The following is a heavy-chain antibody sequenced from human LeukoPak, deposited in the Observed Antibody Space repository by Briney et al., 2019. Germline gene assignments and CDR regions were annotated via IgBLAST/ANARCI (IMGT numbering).Heavy chain of an antibody. D-gene: IGHD6-19*01. Sequence: ETLSLTCAVYGGSFSGYYWSWVRQAPGKGLEWVSAITGTGGSTYYAASVKGRFTVSRDNSKNTLYLQMSSLRAEDTAMYYCAKVRDTRDWYKDAFDIWGQGTRVTVSS. CDR2: ITGTGGST. J-gene: IGHJ3*02. V-gene: IGHV3-23*01. CDR1: GGSFSGYY. CDR3: AKVRDTRDWYKDAFDI.